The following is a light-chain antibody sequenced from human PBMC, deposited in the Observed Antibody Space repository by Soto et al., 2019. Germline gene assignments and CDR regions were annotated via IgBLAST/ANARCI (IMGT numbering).Light chain of an antibody. V-gene: IGKV3-20*01. CDR3: QQHAGSPRT. J-gene: IGKJ1*01. CDR2: GAS. Sequence: EIVLTQSPGTLSLSPGERATLSCRASQSVRSNSLAWFQQKPGQAPRLLIYGASSRATGIPDRFTGSGSGVDFTLTIIRLEPEDVAVYFCQQHAGSPRTFGQGTEVGIK. CDR1: QSVRSNS.